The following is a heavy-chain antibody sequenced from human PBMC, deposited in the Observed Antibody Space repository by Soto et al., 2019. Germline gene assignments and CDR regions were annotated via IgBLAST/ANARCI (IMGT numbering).Heavy chain of an antibody. CDR2: IWYDGSNK. D-gene: IGHD6-6*01. CDR1: GFTFSSYG. J-gene: IGHJ6*02. CDR3: ARDSSIAARPNGYYYYGMDV. Sequence: HPGGSLRLSCAASGFTFSSYGMHWVRQAPGKGLEWVAVIWYDGSNKYYADSVKGRFTISRDNSKNTLYLQMNSLRAEDTAVYYCARDSSIAARPNGYYYYGMDVWGQGTTVTVSS. V-gene: IGHV3-33*01.